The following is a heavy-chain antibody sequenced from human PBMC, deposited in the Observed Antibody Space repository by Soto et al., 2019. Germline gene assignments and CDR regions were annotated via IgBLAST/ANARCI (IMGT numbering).Heavy chain of an antibody. CDR1: GYTFTSYA. CDR2: INAGNGNT. Sequence: GASVKVSCKDSGYTFTSYAMHWVRQAPGQRLEWMGWINAGNGNTKYSQKFQGRVTITRDTSASTAYMELSSLRSEDTAVYYCARAVVVAATRRSFDYWGQGTTVTVSS. J-gene: IGHJ4*02. CDR3: ARAVVVAATRRSFDY. D-gene: IGHD2-15*01. V-gene: IGHV1-3*01.